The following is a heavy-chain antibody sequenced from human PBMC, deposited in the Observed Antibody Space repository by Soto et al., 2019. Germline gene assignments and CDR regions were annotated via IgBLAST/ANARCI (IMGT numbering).Heavy chain of an antibody. Sequence: QVQLVQSGAEVKKPGSSVKVSCKASGGTFSSYTISWVRQAPGQGLEWMGRIIPILGIANYAQKFQGRVTITADKSTSTAYMELSSLRSEDTAAYYCARGSGALAYGMDVWGQGTTVTVSS. CDR3: ARGSGALAYGMDV. CDR1: GGTFSSYT. D-gene: IGHD1-26*01. V-gene: IGHV1-69*02. J-gene: IGHJ6*02. CDR2: IIPILGIA.